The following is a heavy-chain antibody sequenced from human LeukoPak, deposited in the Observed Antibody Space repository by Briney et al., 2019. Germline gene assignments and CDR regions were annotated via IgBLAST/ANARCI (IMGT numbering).Heavy chain of an antibody. CDR3: ARDLPDSSGYNDY. CDR1: GGSISSYP. CDR2: IYTRGST. Sequence: PSETLSLTCTVSGGSISSYPWIWIRQPAGKGLEWIGRIYTRGSTNYNPSLKSRVTMSVDTSKNQFSLKLSSVTAADTAVYYCARDLPDSSGYNDYWGQGTLVTVSS. D-gene: IGHD3-22*01. V-gene: IGHV4-4*07. J-gene: IGHJ4*02.